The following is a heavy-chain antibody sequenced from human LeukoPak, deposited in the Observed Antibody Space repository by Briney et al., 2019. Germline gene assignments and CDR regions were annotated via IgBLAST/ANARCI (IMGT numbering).Heavy chain of an antibody. J-gene: IGHJ4*02. CDR3: ARDYSSGWFGKGAY. CDR1: GFSFDDYA. Sequence: GGSLRLSCAASGFSFDDYAMHWVRQAPGKGLEWVSGISWNSGSLDYAESVKGRFTISRDNANNSVYLQMNSLTADDSGLYFCARDYSSGWFGKGAYWDQGTRVLVSS. V-gene: IGHV3-9*01. CDR2: ISWNSGSL. D-gene: IGHD6-19*01.